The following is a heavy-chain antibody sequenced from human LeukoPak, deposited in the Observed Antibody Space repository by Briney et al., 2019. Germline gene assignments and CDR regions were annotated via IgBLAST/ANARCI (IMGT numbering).Heavy chain of an antibody. CDR2: MNPNSGNT. CDR3: ARVMVGATDFDY. D-gene: IGHD1-26*01. Sequence: ASVKVSCKASGYTFTSYDINWVRQATGQGLEWMGWMNPNSGNTSYAQKFQGRVTMTRNTSISTAYMELSSLRSEDTAVYYCARVMVGATDFDYWGRGTLVTVSS. CDR1: GYTFTSYD. J-gene: IGHJ4*02. V-gene: IGHV1-8*01.